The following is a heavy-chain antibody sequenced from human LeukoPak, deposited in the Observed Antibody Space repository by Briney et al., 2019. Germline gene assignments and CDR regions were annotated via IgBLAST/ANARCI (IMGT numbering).Heavy chain of an antibody. CDR1: GYSISSGYY. Sequence: SETLSLTCSVSGYSISSGYYWGWIRQPPGKGLEWIGSIYHSGKAYYTPSLKSRVTMSLDTSKNQFSLRLNSVTAADTAVYYCARDRRWDYYFDYWGQGTLVTVSS. CDR3: ARDRRWDYYFDY. D-gene: IGHD1-26*01. V-gene: IGHV4-38-2*02. J-gene: IGHJ4*02. CDR2: IYHSGKA.